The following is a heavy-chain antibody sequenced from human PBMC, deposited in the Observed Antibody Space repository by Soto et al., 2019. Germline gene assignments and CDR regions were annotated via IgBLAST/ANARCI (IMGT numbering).Heavy chain of an antibody. CDR2: IYYSGST. J-gene: IGHJ5*02. D-gene: IGHD3-22*01. CDR1: GGSVSSGSYY. Sequence: PSETLSLTXTVSGGSVSSGSYYWSWIRQPPGKGLEWIGYIYYSGSTNYNPSLKSRVTISVDTSKNQFSLKLSSVTAADTAVYYCATVQIDSRWFDPWGQGTLVTVSS. CDR3: ATVQIDSRWFDP. V-gene: IGHV4-61*01.